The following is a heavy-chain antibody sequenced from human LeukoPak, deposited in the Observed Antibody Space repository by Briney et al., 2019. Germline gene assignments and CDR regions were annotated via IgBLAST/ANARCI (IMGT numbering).Heavy chain of an antibody. CDR1: GGSFSGYY. CDR2: INHSGST. Sequence: SETLSLTCAVYGGSFSGYYWSWIRQPPGKGLEWIGEINHSGSTNYNPSLKSRVTISVDTSKNQFSLKLSSVTAADTAVYYCARGLMDDSSGTAYDYWGQGTLVTVSS. J-gene: IGHJ4*02. D-gene: IGHD3-22*01. CDR3: ARGLMDDSSGTAYDY. V-gene: IGHV4-34*01.